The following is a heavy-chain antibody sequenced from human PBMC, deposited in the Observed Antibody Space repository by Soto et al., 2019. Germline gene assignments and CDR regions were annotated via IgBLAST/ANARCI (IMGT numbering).Heavy chain of an antibody. D-gene: IGHD2-15*01. CDR2: ICSSGVS. J-gene: IGHJ4*02. V-gene: IGHV3-53*01. CDR3: ARGCIAIVRNFDH. Sequence: PGGSLRLSCAASGFTVSSTYMSWVRQAPGKGLEWVPIICSSGVSLYADSVKGRCTISCDSDVNTVYLQMNSLKAEDTAAYYCARGCIAIVRNFDHWGQGTLVTVSS. CDR1: GFTVSSTY.